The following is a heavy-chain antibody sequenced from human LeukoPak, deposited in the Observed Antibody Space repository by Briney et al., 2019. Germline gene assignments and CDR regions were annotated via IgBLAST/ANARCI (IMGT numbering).Heavy chain of an antibody. CDR1: GFIFSDHY. J-gene: IGHJ5*02. CDR2: TRNKANSYTT. CDR3: ARATSDNILTGYYSP. V-gene: IGHV3-72*01. Sequence: PGGSLRLSCAASGFIFSDHYMDWVRQAPGKGLEWVGRTRNKANSYTTDYAASVKGRFTISRDDSKNSLFLQMNSLRAEDTAVYYCARATSDNILTGYYSPWGQGTLVTVSS. D-gene: IGHD3-9*01.